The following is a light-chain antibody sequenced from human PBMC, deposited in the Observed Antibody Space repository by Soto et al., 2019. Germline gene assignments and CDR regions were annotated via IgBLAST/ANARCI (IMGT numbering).Light chain of an antibody. CDR3: QQYNDWPFT. J-gene: IGKJ3*01. CDR1: QSVSVN. Sequence: EILMTQSPGTLSVSPGERSTLSCRASQSVSVNLAWYQQKPGQAPRLLIYGVSTRATGIPARFSGSESGTEFTLTISSLQSEDFAVYYCQQYNDWPFTFGPGTKVDI. CDR2: GVS. V-gene: IGKV3-15*01.